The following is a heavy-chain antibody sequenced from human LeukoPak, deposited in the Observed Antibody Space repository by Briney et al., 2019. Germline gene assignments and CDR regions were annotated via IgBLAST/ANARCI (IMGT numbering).Heavy chain of an antibody. Sequence: PGGSLRLSCAASGFTFSHFGMHWARQAPGKGLEWVAFIRADGSGRYYADSVKGRFTISRDNSKNTLYLQMNSLRAEDTAVYYCARDRDGQYQLLYGGVFDYWGQGTLVTVSS. CDR1: GFTFSHFG. CDR2: IRADGSGR. V-gene: IGHV3-30*02. CDR3: ARDRDGQYQLLYGGVFDY. D-gene: IGHD2-2*02. J-gene: IGHJ4*02.